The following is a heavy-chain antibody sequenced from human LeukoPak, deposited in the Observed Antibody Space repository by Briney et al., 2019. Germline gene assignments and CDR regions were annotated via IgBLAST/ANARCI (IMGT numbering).Heavy chain of an antibody. Sequence: GESLKISCKGSGYSFTSYWIGWVRQMPGKGLEWMGVIYPGDSDTRYSPSFQGQVTISADKSISTAYLQWSSLKASDTAMYYCARNVMPNYDFWSDYTLGFDYWGQGTLVTVSS. D-gene: IGHD3-3*01. V-gene: IGHV5-51*01. CDR3: ARNVMPNYDFWSDYTLGFDY. CDR2: IYPGDSDT. CDR1: GYSFTSYW. J-gene: IGHJ4*02.